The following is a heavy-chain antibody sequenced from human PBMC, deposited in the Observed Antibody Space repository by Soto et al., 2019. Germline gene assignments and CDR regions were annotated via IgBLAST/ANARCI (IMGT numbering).Heavy chain of an antibody. CDR2: ISAYNGNT. Sequence: ASVKVSCKASGYTFTSYGISWVRPAPGQGLEWMGWISAYNGNTNYAQKLQGRVTMTTDTSTSTAYMELRSLRSDETAVYYCARDLSRYCSGGSCSYGMDVWGQGTTVTVSS. CDR1: GYTFTSYG. D-gene: IGHD2-15*01. J-gene: IGHJ6*02. V-gene: IGHV1-18*01. CDR3: ARDLSRYCSGGSCSYGMDV.